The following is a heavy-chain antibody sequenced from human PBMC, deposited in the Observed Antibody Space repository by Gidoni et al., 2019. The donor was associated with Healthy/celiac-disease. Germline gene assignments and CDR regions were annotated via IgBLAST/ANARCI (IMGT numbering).Heavy chain of an antibody. CDR1: GYTFTSYY. CDR3: ARMLLRGDQRRGAFDI. D-gene: IGHD4-17*01. J-gene: IGHJ3*02. V-gene: IGHV1-46*01. Sequence: QVQLVQSGAEVKKPGASVKVSCKASGYTFTSYYMHWVRQAPGQGLEWMGIINPSGGSTSYAQKFQGRVTMTRDTSTSTFYMELSSLRSEDTAVYYCARMLLRGDQRRGAFDIWGQGTMVTVSS. CDR2: INPSGGST.